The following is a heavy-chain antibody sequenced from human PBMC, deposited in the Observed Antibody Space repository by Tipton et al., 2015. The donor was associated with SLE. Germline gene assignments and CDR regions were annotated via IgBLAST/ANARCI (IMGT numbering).Heavy chain of an antibody. D-gene: IGHD1-26*01. CDR2: IYYSGST. V-gene: IGHV4-59*01. CDR1: GGSISSYY. Sequence: TLSLTCTVSGGSISSYYWSWIRQPPGKGLEWIGYIYYSGSTNYNPSLKSRVTISADTSKNQFSLKLSSVTAADTAVYYCARGGLGVSYYYYMDVWGKGTTVTVSS. CDR3: ARGGLGVSYYYYMDV. J-gene: IGHJ6*03.